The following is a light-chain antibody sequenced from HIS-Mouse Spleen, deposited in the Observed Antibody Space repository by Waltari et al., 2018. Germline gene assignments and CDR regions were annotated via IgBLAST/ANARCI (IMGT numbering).Light chain of an antibody. CDR3: QAWDSSYSV. J-gene: IGLJ2*01. CDR1: KLGDKY. CDR2: QDS. Sequence: SYELTQPPSVSVSPGQTARITCPGDKLGDKYACWYQQKPGKSPVLVIYQDSKRPSGIPERFSGSNSGNTATLTISGTQAMDEADYYCQAWDSSYSVFGGGTKLTVL. V-gene: IGLV3-1*01.